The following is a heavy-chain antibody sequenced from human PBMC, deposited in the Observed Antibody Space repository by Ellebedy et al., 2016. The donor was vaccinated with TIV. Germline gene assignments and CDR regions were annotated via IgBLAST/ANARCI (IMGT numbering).Heavy chain of an antibody. V-gene: IGHV3-7*01. J-gene: IGHJ4*02. CDR2: LKQDGSEI. D-gene: IGHD1-26*01. Sequence: GGSLRLXCVVSGFTFSDYWMSWVRQAPGKGLEWVANLKQDGSEIYYVDSVKGRFTISRDNAKNSLYLQMNSLRAEDTAVYYCARDKIVGATYFGYWGQGTLVTVSS. CDR1: GFTFSDYW. CDR3: ARDKIVGATYFGY.